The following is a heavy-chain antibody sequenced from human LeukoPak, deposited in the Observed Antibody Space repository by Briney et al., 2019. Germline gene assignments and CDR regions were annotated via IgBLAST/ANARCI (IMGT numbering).Heavy chain of an antibody. CDR3: VRDLWNYYDSSGYYYEDY. CDR2: INSDGSIT. D-gene: IGHD3-22*01. Sequence: GGSLRLSCAASGFSFSSHWMHWVRQAPGKGLVWVSRINSDGSITSNADSVKGRFTISRDNAKNTLFLQMNSLRAEDTAVYYCVRDLWNYYDSSGYYYEDYWGQGTLATVSS. J-gene: IGHJ4*02. CDR1: GFSFSSHW. V-gene: IGHV3-74*01.